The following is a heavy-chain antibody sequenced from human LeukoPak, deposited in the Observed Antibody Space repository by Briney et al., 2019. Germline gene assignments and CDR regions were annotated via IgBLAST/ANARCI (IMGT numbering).Heavy chain of an antibody. CDR3: AKASTFSGSPVDY. V-gene: IGHV3-23*01. J-gene: IGHJ4*02. D-gene: IGHD1-26*01. CDR2: ISGSGGST. CDR1: GFTFSGYA. Sequence: GGSLRLSCAASGFTFSGYAMSLVRQAPGKGLECFSAISGSGGSTYYADSVKGRFTISRDNSKNTLSLQMNSLRADDTAVYYCAKASTFSGSPVDYWGQGTLVTVSS.